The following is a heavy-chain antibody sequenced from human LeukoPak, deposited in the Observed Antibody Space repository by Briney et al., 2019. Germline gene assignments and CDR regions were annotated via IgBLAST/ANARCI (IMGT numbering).Heavy chain of an antibody. V-gene: IGHV3-48*04. D-gene: IGHD3-3*01. Sequence: PGGSLRLSCAASGFTFTSDSMNWVRQAPGKGLEWVSYISSSSSTINYADSVKGRFTISRANAKSSLYLQMNSLRAEDTAVYYCARDHTIFGVVILPYYFDYWGQGTLVTVSS. CDR2: ISSSSSTI. CDR3: ARDHTIFGVVILPYYFDY. CDR1: GFTFTSDS. J-gene: IGHJ4*02.